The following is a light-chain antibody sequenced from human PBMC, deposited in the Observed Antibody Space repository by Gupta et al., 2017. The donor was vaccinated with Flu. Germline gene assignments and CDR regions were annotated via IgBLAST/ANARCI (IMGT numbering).Light chain of an antibody. J-gene: IGLJ3*02. Sequence: SYELTQPLSVSVALGQTATITCGGRDIGSKGVHWYQQKPGQAPVVVIYRNVRRPSGIPECFSGSNSGSTVTLTISRAQAGDDGYYYCHVWDNSIALFGGGTRLTVL. V-gene: IGLV3-9*01. CDR1: DIGSKG. CDR3: HVWDNSIAL. CDR2: RNV.